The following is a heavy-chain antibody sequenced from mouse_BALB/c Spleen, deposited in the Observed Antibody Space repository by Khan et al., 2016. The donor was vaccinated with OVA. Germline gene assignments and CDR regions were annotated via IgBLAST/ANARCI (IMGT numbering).Heavy chain of an antibody. J-gene: IGHJ3*01. CDR1: GYSFTNYY. D-gene: IGHD2-2*01. V-gene: IGHV1S135*01. CDR2: IDPFSGGT. CDR3: TIHGFVAWFTY. Sequence: VQLQQSGPELMKPGASVKISCKASGYSFTNYYIHWVIQSHGKSLEWIGYIDPFSGGTTYNQKFKGKATLTVDKSSSTAYIHLSNLKSEDSAVYYCTIHGFVAWFTYWGQGTLVTVSA.